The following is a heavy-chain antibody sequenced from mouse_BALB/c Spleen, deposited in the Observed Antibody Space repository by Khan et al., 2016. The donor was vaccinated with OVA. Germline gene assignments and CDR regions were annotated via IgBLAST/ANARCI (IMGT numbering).Heavy chain of an antibody. CDR1: GFNIKDTY. J-gene: IGHJ3*01. Sequence: EVQLQQSGAELVKPGASVKLSCSASGFNIKDTYIHWVKQRPEQGLEWIGRIDPPNGDSKYGPKFQDMATLHADTYSNTAYLQLRSLTAADTAVYYCATLDCNPFAYWGQGTLVSVSA. CDR3: ATLDCNPFAY. CDR2: IDPPNGDS. V-gene: IGHV14-3*02. D-gene: IGHD2-1*01.